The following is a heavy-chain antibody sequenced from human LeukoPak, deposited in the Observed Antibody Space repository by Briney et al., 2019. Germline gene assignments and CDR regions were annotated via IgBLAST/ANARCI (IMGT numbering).Heavy chain of an antibody. CDR2: ISYDGSNK. J-gene: IGHJ3*02. CDR1: GFTFSSYA. CDR3: ARDLVNIYTTGSTYDAFDI. V-gene: IGHV3-30*04. D-gene: IGHD1-1*01. Sequence: GGSLRLSCAASGFTFSSYAMHWVRQAPGEGLEWVAVISYDGSNKYLADSVKGRFTISRDNSKNTLFLQMNSLRPEDTAVYYCARDLVNIYTTGSTYDAFDIWGQGTMVTVSS.